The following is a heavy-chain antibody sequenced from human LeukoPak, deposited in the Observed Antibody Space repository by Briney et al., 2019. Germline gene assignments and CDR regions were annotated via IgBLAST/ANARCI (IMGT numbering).Heavy chain of an antibody. CDR1: GDSIGADH. V-gene: IGHV4-59*01. J-gene: IGHJ3*02. Sequence: SETLSLTCTVSGDSIGADHWSWIRQPPGKGLEWIGYMSPSGSTNYNPSLKNRGTIFRDTSKNQFFLKLSAVTAADTAVYYCAKDRSINAFDIWGQGTVVTVSA. CDR3: AKDRSINAFDI. D-gene: IGHD2-21*01. CDR2: MSPSGST.